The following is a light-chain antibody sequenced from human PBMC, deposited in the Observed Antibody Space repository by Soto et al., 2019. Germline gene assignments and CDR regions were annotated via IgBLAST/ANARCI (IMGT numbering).Light chain of an antibody. V-gene: IGLV2-18*02. J-gene: IGLJ1*01. Sequence: QSALTQLPSVSGSPGQSVAISCTGTSSDVGSYNRVAWYQQPPGTAPKLMISEVNNRPSGVPDRFSGSKSGNTASLTISGLQAEDEADYYCSSYTSSNTYVFGTGTKLTVL. CDR3: SSYTSSNTYV. CDR1: SSDVGSYNR. CDR2: EVN.